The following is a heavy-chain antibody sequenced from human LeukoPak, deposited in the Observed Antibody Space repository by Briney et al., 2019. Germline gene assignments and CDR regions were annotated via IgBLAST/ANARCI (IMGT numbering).Heavy chain of an antibody. Sequence: RSGGSLRLSCAASGFTFSSYAMHWVRQAPGKGLEWVAVISYDGSNKYYADSVKGRFTISRDNSKNTLYLQMNSLRAEDTAVYYCARGAGPYGDYRDYWGQGTLVTVSS. CDR3: ARGAGPYGDYRDY. CDR1: GFTFSSYA. V-gene: IGHV3-30-3*01. CDR2: ISYDGSNK. D-gene: IGHD4-17*01. J-gene: IGHJ4*02.